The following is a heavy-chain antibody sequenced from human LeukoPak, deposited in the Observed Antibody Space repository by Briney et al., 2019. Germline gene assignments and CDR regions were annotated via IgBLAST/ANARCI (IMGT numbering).Heavy chain of an antibody. V-gene: IGHV4-59*08. J-gene: IGHJ6*02. D-gene: IGHD4-17*01. CDR2: IHYSGST. CDR1: GGSISSYY. CDR3: ARLGTTVTPPHYYGMDV. Sequence: PLETLSLTCTVSGGSISSYYWSWIRQPPGKGLEWIGYIHYSGSTNYNPSLKSRVTISVDTSKNQFSLKLSSVTAADTAVYYCARLGTTVTPPHYYGMDVWGQGTTVTVSS.